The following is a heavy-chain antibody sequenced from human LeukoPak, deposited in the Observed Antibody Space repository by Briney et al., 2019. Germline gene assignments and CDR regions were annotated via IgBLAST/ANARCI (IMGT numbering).Heavy chain of an antibody. V-gene: IGHV1-2*06. Sequence: ASVKVSCKASGYTFTSYDINWVRQATGQGLEWMGRINPNSGDTNFAQKFQGRVTLTRDTSISTAYMELSRLRSDDTAVYYCARGRKAGATRDAFDIWGQGTMVTVSS. CDR2: INPNSGDT. CDR1: GYTFTSYD. J-gene: IGHJ3*02. CDR3: ARGRKAGATRDAFDI. D-gene: IGHD1-26*01.